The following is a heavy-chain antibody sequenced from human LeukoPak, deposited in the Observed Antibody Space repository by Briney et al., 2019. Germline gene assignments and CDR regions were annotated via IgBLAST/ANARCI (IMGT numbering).Heavy chain of an antibody. CDR2: IYTSGST. CDR3: ARVSSGWSRFDY. V-gene: IGHV4-4*07. CDR1: GGSISSYY. Sequence: SXXLSLTCTVSGGSISSYYWSWIRQPAGKELEWIGRIYTSGSTNYNPSLKSRVTISVKTSKKQFSLKLSSVTAADTAVYYCARVSSGWSRFDYWGQGTLVTVSS. J-gene: IGHJ4*02. D-gene: IGHD6-19*01.